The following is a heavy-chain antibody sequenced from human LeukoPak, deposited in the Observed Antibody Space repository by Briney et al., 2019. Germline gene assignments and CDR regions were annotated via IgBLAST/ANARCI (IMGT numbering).Heavy chain of an antibody. CDR2: INQDASEI. CDR3: ATDRDNSDWQKRFDS. V-gene: IGHV3-7*01. Sequence: GVLRLSCAASGFTFSTYWMNWYRQAPGKGLEWVGNINQDASEINYVDSVRGRFTISRDNAKNSLHLQMNSLRAEDTAVYYCATDRDNSDWQKRFDSWGQGTLVTVSS. CDR1: GFTFSTYW. D-gene: IGHD2-21*02. J-gene: IGHJ4*02.